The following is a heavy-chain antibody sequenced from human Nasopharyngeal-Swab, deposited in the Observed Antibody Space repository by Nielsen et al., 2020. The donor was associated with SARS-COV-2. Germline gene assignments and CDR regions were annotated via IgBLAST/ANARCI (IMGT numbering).Heavy chain of an antibody. V-gene: IGHV4-39*01. CDR2: ICYSGST. J-gene: IGHJ6*02. D-gene: IGHD1-26*01. Sequence: PGKGLEWIGSICYSGSTYYNPSLKSRVTISVDTSKNQFSLKLSSVTAADTAVYYCASQGSGSYYLLYYYYGMDVWGQGTTVTVSS. CDR3: ASQGSGSYYLLYYYYGMDV.